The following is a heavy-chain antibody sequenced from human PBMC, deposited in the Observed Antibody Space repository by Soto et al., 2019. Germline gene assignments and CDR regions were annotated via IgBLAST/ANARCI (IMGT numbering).Heavy chain of an antibody. D-gene: IGHD3-10*01. J-gene: IGHJ6*02. V-gene: IGHV1-8*01. CDR3: TRAQFEFGSYFGLDV. CDR2: MNPDSENT. CDR1: GYTFTNYD. Sequence: QVHLVQSGAEVKQPGASVRVSCKAPGYTFTNYDITWVRQATGQGLEWMGWMNPDSENTGSPQKFQGRVTMTVNTSINTAYMELTSLRSEDTAVYYCTRAQFEFGSYFGLDVWGQGTTVTVSS.